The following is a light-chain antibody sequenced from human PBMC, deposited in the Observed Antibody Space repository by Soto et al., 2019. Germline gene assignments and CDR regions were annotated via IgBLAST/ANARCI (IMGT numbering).Light chain of an antibody. J-gene: IGLJ2*01. CDR2: EVC. V-gene: IGLV2-14*01. CDR1: SSDVGGYNY. CDR3: SSYTSSSTPVV. Sequence: QSALTQPASVSGSPGQSITISCTGTSSDVGGYNYVSWYQQHPGKAPKLMIYEVCNRPSGVSNRFSGSTSGNTASLTISGLQAEDEADYYCSSYTSSSTPVVFGGGTKVPVL.